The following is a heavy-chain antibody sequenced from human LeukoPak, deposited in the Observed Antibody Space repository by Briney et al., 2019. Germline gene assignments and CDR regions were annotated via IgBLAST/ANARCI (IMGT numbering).Heavy chain of an antibody. D-gene: IGHD3-10*01. CDR3: ARVGDYGSGSYDAFDI. Sequence: SETLSLTCTVSGGSISSSSYYWGWIRQPPGKGLEWIGSIYYSGSTYYNPSLKSRVTISVDTSKNQFSLKLSSVTAADTAVYYCARVGDYGSGSYDAFDIWGQGTMVTVSS. CDR1: GGSISSSSYY. V-gene: IGHV4-39*07. J-gene: IGHJ3*02. CDR2: IYYSGST.